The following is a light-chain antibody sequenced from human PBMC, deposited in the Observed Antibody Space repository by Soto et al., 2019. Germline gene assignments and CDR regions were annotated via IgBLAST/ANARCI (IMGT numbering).Light chain of an antibody. J-gene: IGKJ5*01. CDR1: QSISSW. V-gene: IGKV1-5*03. CDR3: QQYNSYSIT. CDR2: KAS. Sequence: DILMTQSPSTLNESVGARVTITCRASQSISSWLAWYQQKPGKAPKLLIYKASSLESGVPSRFSGSGSGTEFTLTISSLQPDDFATYYCQQYNSYSITFGQGTRLEIK.